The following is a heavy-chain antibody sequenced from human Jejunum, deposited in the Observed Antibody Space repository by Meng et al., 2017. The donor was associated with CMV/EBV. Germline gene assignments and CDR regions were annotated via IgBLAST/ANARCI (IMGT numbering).Heavy chain of an antibody. Sequence: VSGGSYYWSWVRQPPGKGLEWIGRIHYSGTTDYHPSLKSRVTISVDTSNNQFSLNLNSVTAADTAVYYCARQHYDFVEGGSWFDPWGQGTLVTVSS. CDR1: VSGGSYY. CDR3: ARQHYDFVEGGSWFDP. D-gene: IGHD3-3*01. J-gene: IGHJ5*02. CDR2: IHYSGTT. V-gene: IGHV4-61*07.